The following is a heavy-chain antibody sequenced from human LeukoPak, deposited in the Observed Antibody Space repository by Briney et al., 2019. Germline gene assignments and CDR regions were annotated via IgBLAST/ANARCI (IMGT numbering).Heavy chain of an antibody. Sequence: GGSLRLSCAASGFTFSSYAMHWVRQAPGKGLEWVAVISYDGSNKYYADSVKGRFTISRDNSKNTLYLQMNSLGAEDTAVYYCARAPYYYDSSGYSVDYWGQGTLVTVSS. CDR3: ARAPYYYDSSGYSVDY. CDR1: GFTFSSYA. D-gene: IGHD3-22*01. CDR2: ISYDGSNK. V-gene: IGHV3-30*04. J-gene: IGHJ4*02.